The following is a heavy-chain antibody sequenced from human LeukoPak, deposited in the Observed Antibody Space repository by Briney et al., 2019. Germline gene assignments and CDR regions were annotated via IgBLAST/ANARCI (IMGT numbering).Heavy chain of an antibody. Sequence: PSETLSLTCTVSGGSISSGIYYWSWIRQPAGKGLEWIGRIYSSGSTNYNPSLKSRVTISADTSKNQFSLKLSSVTVADTALYYCAGDFYESSGYYYGDDWGQGTLVTVSS. CDR3: AGDFYESSGYYYGDD. D-gene: IGHD3-22*01. CDR1: GGSISSGIYY. J-gene: IGHJ4*02. CDR2: IYSSGST. V-gene: IGHV4-61*02.